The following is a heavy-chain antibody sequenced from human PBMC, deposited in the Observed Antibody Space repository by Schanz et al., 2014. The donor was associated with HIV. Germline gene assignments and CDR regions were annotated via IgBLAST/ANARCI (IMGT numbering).Heavy chain of an antibody. Sequence: EVQLVESGGGLVQPGGSLRLSCAASGFTFSGYWMAWVRQAPGKGLEWMASIKTDGTEKYYVDSVKGRFTISRDNSKNTLFLQMNSVKVDDTAVYFCAKGRYMGATLVQFDYWGQGTLVTVPS. J-gene: IGHJ4*02. V-gene: IGHV3-7*03. CDR2: IKTDGTEK. CDR1: GFTFSGYW. CDR3: AKGRYMGATLVQFDY. D-gene: IGHD1-26*01.